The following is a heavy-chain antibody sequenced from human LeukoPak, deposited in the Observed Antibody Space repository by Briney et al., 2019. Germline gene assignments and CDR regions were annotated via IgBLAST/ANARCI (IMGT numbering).Heavy chain of an antibody. V-gene: IGHV4-59*01. CDR1: GGSISSYY. CDR3: ARAPGMYYYDSSGYCLD. J-gene: IGHJ4*02. Sequence: KPSETLSLTCTVSGGSISSYYWSWIRQPPGKGLEWIGYIYYSGSTNYNPSLKSRVTISVDTSKNQFSLKLSSVTAADTAVYYCARAPGMYYYDSSGYCLDWGQGTLVTVSS. CDR2: IYYSGST. D-gene: IGHD3-22*01.